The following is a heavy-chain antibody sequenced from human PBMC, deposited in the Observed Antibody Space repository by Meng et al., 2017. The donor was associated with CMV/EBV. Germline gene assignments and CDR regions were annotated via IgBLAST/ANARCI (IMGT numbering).Heavy chain of an antibody. CDR1: GGSISSGDYY. Sequence: VQVKEPGPGLVKPSQTLSLTCTVSGGSISSGDYYWSWIRQPPGKGLEWIGYIYYSGSTYYNPSLKSRVTISVDTSKNQFSLKLSSVTAADTAVYYCARDNRRGGVDYWGQGTLVTVSS. CDR3: ARDNRRGGVDY. CDR2: IYYSGST. J-gene: IGHJ4*02. V-gene: IGHV4-30-4*08. D-gene: IGHD3-3*01.